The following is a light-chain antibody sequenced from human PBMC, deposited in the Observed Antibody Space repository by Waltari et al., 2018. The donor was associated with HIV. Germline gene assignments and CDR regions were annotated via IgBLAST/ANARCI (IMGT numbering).Light chain of an antibody. J-gene: IGLJ7*01. CDR1: SSNIGSNT. Sequence: QSVLTQSPSASGTPGQRVTISCSGSSSNIGSNTVNWYQQLPGTAPKLLIYTNNQRPSGVPDRFSGSKSGTSASLAISGLQSEDEAEYYCAVWDDSLNGAVFGGGTQLTVL. V-gene: IGLV1-44*01. CDR2: TNN. CDR3: AVWDDSLNGAV.